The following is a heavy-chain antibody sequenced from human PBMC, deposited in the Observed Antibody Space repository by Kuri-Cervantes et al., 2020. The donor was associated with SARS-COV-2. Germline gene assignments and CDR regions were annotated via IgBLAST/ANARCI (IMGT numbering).Heavy chain of an antibody. CDR1: GFTFSSCG. J-gene: IGHJ6*03. CDR3: ARDPCITIFGVVYYYYMDV. V-gene: IGHV3-30*02. D-gene: IGHD3-3*01. Sequence: GGSLRLSCAASGFTFSSCGMHWVRQAPGKGLEWVAFIRYDGSNKYYADSVKGRFTISRDNSKNTLYLQMNSLRAEDTAVYYCARDPCITIFGVVYYYYMDVWGKGTTVTVSS. CDR2: IRYDGSNK.